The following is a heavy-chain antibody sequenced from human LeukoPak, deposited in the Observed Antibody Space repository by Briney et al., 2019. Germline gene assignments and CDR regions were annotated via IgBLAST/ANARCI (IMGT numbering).Heavy chain of an antibody. Sequence: SETLSLTCTVSGGSISSYYWSWIRQPPGKGLEWIGYIYYSGSTNYSPSLKSRVTISVDTSKNQFSLKLSSVTAADTAVYYCARGVIRFDPWGQGTLVTVSS. CDR1: GGSISSYY. CDR2: IYYSGST. V-gene: IGHV4-59*01. D-gene: IGHD3-10*01. CDR3: ARGVIRFDP. J-gene: IGHJ5*02.